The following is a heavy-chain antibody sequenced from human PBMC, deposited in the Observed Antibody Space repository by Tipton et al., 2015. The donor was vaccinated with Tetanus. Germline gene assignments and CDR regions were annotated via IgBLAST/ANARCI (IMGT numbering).Heavy chain of an antibody. CDR3: AREQARGARGWNCFDD. J-gene: IGHJ4*02. CDR2: IYNRGST. D-gene: IGHD1-26*01. Sequence: LVKPTQTLSLTCTVSGGSISSGGYYWSWIRQHPGKGLEWIGDIYNRGSTYYNPSLKSRVTRSVDTSKNQFSLKLNYVTAADMAFYYCAREQARGARGWNCFDDWGQGSLVTVSS. CDR1: GGSISSGGYY. V-gene: IGHV4-31*03.